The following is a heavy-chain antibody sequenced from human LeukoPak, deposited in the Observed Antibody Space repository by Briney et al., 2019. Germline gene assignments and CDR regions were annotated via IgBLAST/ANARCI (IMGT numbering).Heavy chain of an antibody. CDR1: GDSISSSSDY. CDR2: IYYSGSA. Sequence: SETLYLTCTVSGDSISSSSDYWGWIRQPPGKGLEWIGTIYYSGSAYYNPSLRSRVTISVDTSKNQFSLKLSSVTAADTAVYYCAGHTGYSSTIDYWGQGTLVTVSS. D-gene: IGHD6-13*01. V-gene: IGHV4-39*01. J-gene: IGHJ4*02. CDR3: AGHTGYSSTIDY.